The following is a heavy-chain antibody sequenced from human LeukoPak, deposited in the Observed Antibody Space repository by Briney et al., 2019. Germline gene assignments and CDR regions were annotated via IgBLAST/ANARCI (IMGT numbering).Heavy chain of an antibody. V-gene: IGHV7-4-1*02. CDR3: ARPGAGGELPFDY. J-gene: IGHJ4*02. CDR1: GYSVTNYA. D-gene: IGHD1-26*01. Sequence: ASVNVSCKASGYSVTNYAMKWVRQAPGQGLEWMGWINTNTGNPTYAQGFTGRFVFSLDTSVSTAYLQISSLKAEDTALYYCARPGAGGELPFDYWGQGTLVTVSS. CDR2: INTNTGNP.